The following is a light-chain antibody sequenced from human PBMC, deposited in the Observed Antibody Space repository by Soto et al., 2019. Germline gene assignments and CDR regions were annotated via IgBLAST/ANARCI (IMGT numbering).Light chain of an antibody. CDR1: SSDVGGYNF. Sequence: QSALTQPASVSGSPGQSITISCTGTSSDVGGYNFVSWYQQHPGKAPKLMIYEVSNRPSGVSNRFSGYKSGNTASLTISGLQAEDEADYYCSSYTSSTPLGYVFGTGTKLTVL. V-gene: IGLV2-14*01. J-gene: IGLJ1*01. CDR3: SSYTSSTPLGYV. CDR2: EVS.